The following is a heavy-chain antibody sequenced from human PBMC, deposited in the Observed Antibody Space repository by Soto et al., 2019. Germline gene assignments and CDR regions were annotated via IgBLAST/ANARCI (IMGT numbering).Heavy chain of an antibody. V-gene: IGHV1-69*13. CDR1: GGTFSSYA. J-gene: IGHJ4*02. CDR2: IIPIFGTA. CDR3: ARGIVGTMVRGAFNY. Sequence: GASVKVSCKASGGTFSSYAISWVRQAPGQGLEWMGGIIPIFGTANYAQKFQGRVTITADESTSTAYMELSSLRSEDTAVYYCARGIVGTMVRGAFNYWGQGTLVTVSS. D-gene: IGHD3-10*01.